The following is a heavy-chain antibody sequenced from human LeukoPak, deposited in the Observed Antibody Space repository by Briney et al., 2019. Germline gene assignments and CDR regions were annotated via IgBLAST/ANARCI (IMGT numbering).Heavy chain of an antibody. Sequence: SQTLSLTCAVSGDSVSSNSAAWNWIRQSPLRGLEWLGRTYYRSKWYNDYAVSVRGRITVNPDTSKNQFPLHLNSVTPEDTAVYYCARRLTQYDCFDPWGQGILVTVSS. CDR1: GDSVSSNSAA. V-gene: IGHV6-1*01. CDR3: ARRLTQYDCFDP. D-gene: IGHD2-2*01. J-gene: IGHJ5*02. CDR2: TYYRSKWYN.